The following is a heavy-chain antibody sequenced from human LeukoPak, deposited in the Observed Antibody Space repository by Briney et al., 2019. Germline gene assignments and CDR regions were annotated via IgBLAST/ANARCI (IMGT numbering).Heavy chain of an antibody. V-gene: IGHV3-30*04. Sequence: GGSLRLSCAASGFTFSSYAMHWVRQAPGKGLEWVAVISYDGSNKYYADSVKGRFTISRDNSKNTLYLQMNSLRAEDTAVYYCARSNSGITTSDYWGQGTLVTVSS. CDR3: ARSNSGITTSDY. CDR1: GFTFSSYA. D-gene: IGHD1-26*01. J-gene: IGHJ4*02. CDR2: ISYDGSNK.